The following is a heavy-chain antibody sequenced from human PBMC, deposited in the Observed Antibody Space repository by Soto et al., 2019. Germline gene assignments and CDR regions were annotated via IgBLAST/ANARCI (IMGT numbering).Heavy chain of an antibody. J-gene: IGHJ4*02. D-gene: IGHD3-16*01. V-gene: IGHV3-9*02. CDR3: AKYMKWGEMTKNHYFDS. Sequence: EVQLVESGGGLVQPGRSLRLSCVGSGFIADDYAMHWVRQAPGKGLEWVPGISSSSETINYVDSVKGRFTISRDNAKNALFMHMNSLRPEDTALNDCAKYMKWGEMTKNHYFDSWGQGTLVTVSS. CDR2: ISSSSETI. CDR1: GFIADDYA.